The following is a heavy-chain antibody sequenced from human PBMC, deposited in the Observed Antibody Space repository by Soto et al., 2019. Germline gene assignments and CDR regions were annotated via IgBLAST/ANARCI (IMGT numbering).Heavy chain of an antibody. CDR1: GFAFDVHS. CDR2: IPSHSVYI. V-gene: IGHV3-21*01. D-gene: IGHD3-22*01. CDR3: ARGVSHDESGHYLRLVFDY. Sequence: PGGSLGLSCEASGFAFDVHSMNWVRQVPGRGLEWVASIPSHSVYIWYADSVRGRFTISRDNAKNSVYLQLSGLRDYDTAVHFCARGVSHDESGHYLRLVFDYWGQEALVKVSS. J-gene: IGHJ4*01.